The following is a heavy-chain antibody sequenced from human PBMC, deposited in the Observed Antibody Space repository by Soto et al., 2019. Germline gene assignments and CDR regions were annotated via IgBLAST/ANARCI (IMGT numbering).Heavy chain of an antibody. D-gene: IGHD4-17*01. Sequence: GGSLRLSCAASGFAFYYYNMNWVRQAPGKGLEWVSYISVVGSTKYYADSVKGRFTISRDNAKNSLYLQMKSLRAEDTAVYYCARARDYDYHYSGMDVWGQGTTVTVSS. CDR1: GFAFYYYN. V-gene: IGHV3-48*04. J-gene: IGHJ6*02. CDR3: ARARDYDYHYSGMDV. CDR2: ISVVGSTK.